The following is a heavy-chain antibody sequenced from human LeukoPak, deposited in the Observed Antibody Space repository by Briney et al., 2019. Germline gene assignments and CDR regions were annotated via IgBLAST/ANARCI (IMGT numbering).Heavy chain of an antibody. CDR2: ISWNSGSI. CDR1: GFTFDDYA. V-gene: IGHV3-9*03. CDR3: AKAGYSGSYHFFDY. D-gene: IGHD1-26*01. Sequence: PVGSLRLSCAASGFTFDDYAMHWVRQAPGKALEWVSGISWNSGSIGYADSVKGRYTISRDNAKNSLYLQMNSLRAEDMALYYCAKAGYSGSYHFFDYWGQGTLVTVSS. J-gene: IGHJ4*02.